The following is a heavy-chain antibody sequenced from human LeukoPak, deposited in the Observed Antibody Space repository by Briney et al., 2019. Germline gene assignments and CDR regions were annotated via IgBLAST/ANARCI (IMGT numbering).Heavy chain of an antibody. D-gene: IGHD3-10*01. CDR2: MNPNSGNT. CDR1: GYTFTSYD. V-gene: IGHV1-8*01. CDR3: ARAVLWFGELLYNWFDP. Sequence: ASVKVSCKASGYTFTSYDINWVRQATGQGLAWMGWMNPNSGNTGYAQKFQGRVTMTRNTSISTAYMELSSLRSEDTAVYYCARAVLWFGELLYNWFDPWGQGTLVIVSS. J-gene: IGHJ5*02.